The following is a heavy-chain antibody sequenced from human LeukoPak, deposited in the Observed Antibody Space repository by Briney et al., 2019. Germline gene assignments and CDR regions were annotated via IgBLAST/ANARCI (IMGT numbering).Heavy chain of an antibody. CDR2: ISGSGGST. CDR1: GFTFSSYA. CDR3: AKVEWELRYFDY. D-gene: IGHD1-26*01. V-gene: IGHV3-23*01. J-gene: IGHJ4*02. Sequence: GGSLRLSSAASGFTFSSYAMSWVRQAPGKGLEWVSAISGSGGSTYYADSVKGRFTISRDNSKNTLYLQMNSLRAEDTAVYYCAKVEWELRYFDYWGQGTLVTVSS.